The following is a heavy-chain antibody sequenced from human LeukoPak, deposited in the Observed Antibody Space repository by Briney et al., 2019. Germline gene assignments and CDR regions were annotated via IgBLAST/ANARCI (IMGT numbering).Heavy chain of an antibody. D-gene: IGHD5-18*01. V-gene: IGHV4-59*08. CDR1: GGSISSYY. CDR2: ISDSGST. Sequence: PSETLSLTCTVSGGSISSYYWSWIRQPPGKGLEWIGYISDSGSTNYNPSLKGRVTIFADTSKNQFSLRLSSVTAADTAVYFCARPVKGYIDSYHYMDAWGKGTTVTVSS. CDR3: ARPVKGYIDSYHYMDA. J-gene: IGHJ6*03.